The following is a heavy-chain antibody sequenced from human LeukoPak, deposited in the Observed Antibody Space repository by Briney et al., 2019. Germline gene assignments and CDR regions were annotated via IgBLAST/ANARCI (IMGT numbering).Heavy chain of an antibody. Sequence: GGSLRLSCAAPGFTFSSYAMSWVRQAPGKGLEWVSAISGSGGSTYYADSVKGRYTISRDNSKNTLYLQMNSLRAEDTAVYYCAKVPTMIRVYFDYWGQGTLVTVSS. CDR2: ISGSGGST. D-gene: IGHD3-16*01. CDR3: AKVPTMIRVYFDY. CDR1: GFTFSSYA. V-gene: IGHV3-23*01. J-gene: IGHJ4*02.